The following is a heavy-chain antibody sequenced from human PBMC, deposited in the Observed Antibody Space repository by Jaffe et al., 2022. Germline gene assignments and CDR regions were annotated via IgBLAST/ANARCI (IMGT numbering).Heavy chain of an antibody. CDR3: AKDMIWSGYSADFYYMDV. V-gene: IGHV3-9*01. Sequence: EVQLVESGGGLVQPGRSLRLSCAASGFTFDDYAMHWVRQAPGKGLEWVSGISWNSGSIGYADSVKGRFTISRDNAKNSLYLQMNSLRAEDTALYYCAKDMIWSGYSADFYYMDVWGKGTTVTVSS. J-gene: IGHJ6*03. CDR2: ISWNSGSI. D-gene: IGHD3-3*01. CDR1: GFTFDDYA.